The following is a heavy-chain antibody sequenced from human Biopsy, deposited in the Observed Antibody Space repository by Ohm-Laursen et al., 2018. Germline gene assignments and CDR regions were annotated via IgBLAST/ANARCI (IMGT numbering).Heavy chain of an antibody. CDR2: ISGSGTTI. CDR1: GFIFSTYT. V-gene: IGHV3-11*01. J-gene: IGHJ4*02. CDR3: ARDGAGSYHDY. Sequence: SLRLSCSASGFIFSTYTMNWVRQAPGKGLEWLSYISGSGTTIFYADSVKGRFTVSRDNAKNSLYLQMNSLTVEDTAVYYCARDGAGSYHDYWGQGTLVTVSS. D-gene: IGHD3-10*01.